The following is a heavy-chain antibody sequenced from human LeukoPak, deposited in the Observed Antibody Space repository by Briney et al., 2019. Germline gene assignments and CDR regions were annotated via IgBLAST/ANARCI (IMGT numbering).Heavy chain of an antibody. CDR2: IYYSGST. D-gene: IGHD3-3*01. CDR1: GGSISSYY. CDR3: ARDPLTYYDFWSGSYGRDV. J-gene: IGHJ6*02. V-gene: IGHV4-59*01. Sequence: PSETLSLTCTVSGGSISSYYWSWIRQPPGKGLEWIGYIYYSGSTNYNPSLKSRVTISVDTSKNQFSLKLSSVTAADTAVYYCARDPLTYYDFWSGSYGRDVWGQGTTVTVSS.